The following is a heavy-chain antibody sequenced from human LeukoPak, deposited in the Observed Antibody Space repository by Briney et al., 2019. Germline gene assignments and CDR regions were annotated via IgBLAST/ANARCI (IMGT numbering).Heavy chain of an antibody. CDR2: IRGGGTSE. J-gene: IGHJ3*02. Sequence: GGSLRLSCTASGFTFSAYAMMWVRQAPGKGPEWVSAIRGGGTSEFYADSVKGRFRISRDNSKDTLFLQMNSLRAEDTAVYYCARAPYGDYIGAFDMWGPGTMVTVSS. V-gene: IGHV3-23*01. D-gene: IGHD4-17*01. CDR1: GFTFSAYA. CDR3: ARAPYGDYIGAFDM.